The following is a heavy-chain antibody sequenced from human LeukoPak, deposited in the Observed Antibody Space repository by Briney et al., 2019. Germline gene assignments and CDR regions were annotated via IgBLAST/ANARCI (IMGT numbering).Heavy chain of an antibody. Sequence: PGGSLRLSCAASGFTFSSYGMHWVRQAPGKGLEWVAVISYDGSNKYYADSVKGRFTISRDNSKNTLYLQMNSLRAEDTAVYYCAKDFSNYGVFDYWGQGTLVTVSS. D-gene: IGHD4-11*01. CDR3: AKDFSNYGVFDY. V-gene: IGHV3-30*18. CDR1: GFTFSSYG. CDR2: ISYDGSNK. J-gene: IGHJ4*02.